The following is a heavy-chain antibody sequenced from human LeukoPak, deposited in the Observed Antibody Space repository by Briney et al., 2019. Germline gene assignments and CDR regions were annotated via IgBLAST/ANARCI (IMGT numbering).Heavy chain of an antibody. CDR2: ISGGGGST. CDR1: GFTFTSYS. J-gene: IGHJ4*02. CDR3: AKGGKWDVTPFDY. Sequence: GVSLRLSCAASGFTFTSYSMNWVRQAPGKGLEWVSTISGGGGSTYYADSVKGRFTISRDNSKNTLYLQVNSLRAEDTAIYYCAKGGKWDVTPFDYWGQGTLVTVSS. V-gene: IGHV3-23*01. D-gene: IGHD1-26*01.